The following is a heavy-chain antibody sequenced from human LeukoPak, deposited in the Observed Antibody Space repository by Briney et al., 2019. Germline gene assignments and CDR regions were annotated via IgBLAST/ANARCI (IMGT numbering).Heavy chain of an antibody. D-gene: IGHD3-16*01. J-gene: IGHJ4*02. CDR1: SGSISGHY. CDR3: ARSLGEYDYAYDH. V-gene: IGHV4-59*11. CDR2: IYNSGTT. Sequence: SETLSLTCTVSSGSISGHYWGWIRQPPGKGLEWIGYIYNSGTTKYNPSLKSRVTISLDTSKKQFSLNLSSVTAADTAVYYCARSLGEYDYAYDHWGQGTLVTISS.